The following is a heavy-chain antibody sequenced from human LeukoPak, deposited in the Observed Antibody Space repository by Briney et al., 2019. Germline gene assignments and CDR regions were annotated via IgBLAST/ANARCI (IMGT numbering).Heavy chain of an antibody. V-gene: IGHV4-59*01. J-gene: IGHJ3*02. Sequence: SETLSLTGTVSGGSISSYYWSWIRQPPGKGLEWIGYIYYSGSTNYNPSLKSRVTISVDTSKNQFSLKLSSVTAADTAVYYCARDLITMIVVAHAFDIWGQGTMVTVSS. CDR3: ARDLITMIVVAHAFDI. D-gene: IGHD3-22*01. CDR1: GGSISSYY. CDR2: IYYSGST.